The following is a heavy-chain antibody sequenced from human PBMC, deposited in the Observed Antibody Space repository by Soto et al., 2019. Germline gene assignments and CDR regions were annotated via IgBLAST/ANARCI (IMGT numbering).Heavy chain of an antibody. CDR3: AAELGFGKLAVV. V-gene: IGHV1-69*01. Sequence: QVQVVQSGVELRRPGSSVKVSCKASGDTFKHCVISWVRQSPGQGLEWMGGIIPLFGTTDFAQRFQGRLTITTDEATTTAYMELSRLRSEDTATYYCAAELGFGKLAVVWGQGTTVSVSS. CDR2: IIPLFGTT. D-gene: IGHD7-27*01. J-gene: IGHJ6*02. CDR1: GDTFKHCV.